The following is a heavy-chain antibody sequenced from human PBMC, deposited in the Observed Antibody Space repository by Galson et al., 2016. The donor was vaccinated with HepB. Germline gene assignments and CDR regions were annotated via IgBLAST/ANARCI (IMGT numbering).Heavy chain of an antibody. J-gene: IGHJ4*02. V-gene: IGHV1-2*02. CDR2: INPNSGGT. D-gene: IGHD3-22*01. Sequence: SVKVSCKASGYTFTDYYMHWVRQAPGQGLEWMGWINPNSGGTNYAQKFQGRVTMTRDTSISTAYMDLSRLRSDDMAVYYCARGYYDTSGFYRIFDFWGQGTLVTVSS. CDR3: ARGYYDTSGFYRIFDF. CDR1: GYTFTDYY.